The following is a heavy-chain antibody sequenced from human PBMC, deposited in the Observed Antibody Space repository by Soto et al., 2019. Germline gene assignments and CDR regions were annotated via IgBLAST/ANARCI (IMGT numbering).Heavy chain of an antibody. CDR1: GFTFSSYG. CDR3: ARDTQYYYDSSGYYYLYYYGIDV. CDR2: IWYDGSNK. Sequence: QVQLVESGGGVVQPGRSLRLSCAASGFTFSSYGMHWVRQAPGKGLEWVAVIWYDGSNKYYADSVKGRFTISRDNSKNTLYLQMNSLRAEDKAVYYCARDTQYYYDSSGYYYLYYYGIDVWGQGTTVTVSS. J-gene: IGHJ6*02. D-gene: IGHD3-22*01. V-gene: IGHV3-33*01.